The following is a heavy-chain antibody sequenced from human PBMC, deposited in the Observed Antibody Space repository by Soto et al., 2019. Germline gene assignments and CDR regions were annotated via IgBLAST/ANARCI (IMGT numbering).Heavy chain of an antibody. Sequence: GGSLRLSCAASGFTVSSNYMSWVRQAPGKGLEWVSVIYSGGSTYYADSVKGRFTISRDNSKNTLYLQMNSLRAEDTAVYYCARQNSRYDILTGYSDYWGQGTLVTVSS. J-gene: IGHJ4*02. V-gene: IGHV3-53*01. CDR3: ARQNSRYDILTGYSDY. D-gene: IGHD3-9*01. CDR2: IYSGGST. CDR1: GFTVSSNY.